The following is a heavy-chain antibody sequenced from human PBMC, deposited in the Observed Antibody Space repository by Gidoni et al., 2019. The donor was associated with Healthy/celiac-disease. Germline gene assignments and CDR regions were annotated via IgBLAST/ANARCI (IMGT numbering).Heavy chain of an antibody. D-gene: IGHD7-27*01. CDR2: IIPICGTA. CDR1: GGTFSSYS. Sequence: QVQLVQSGAEVKKPGYAVKGSCKASGGTFSSYSISWVRQAPGQGLEWMGGIIPICGTANYAQNFPGSVPLTADESSSTAYMELSSLISEDTAVYYCARGLANWGPMNAFDIWGQGTMVTVSS. V-gene: IGHV1-69*01. CDR3: ARGLANWGPMNAFDI. J-gene: IGHJ3*02.